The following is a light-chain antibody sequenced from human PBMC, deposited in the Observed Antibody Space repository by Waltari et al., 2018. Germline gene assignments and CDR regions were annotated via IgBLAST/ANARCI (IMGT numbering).Light chain of an antibody. CDR2: EVS. CDR1: RRDVRSYTP. V-gene: IGLV2-23*02. Sequence: QYALTQPASVSGSPGPSITISCTVTRRDVRSYTPFSCYPQQQGKAPKHMIYEVSKRPSGVSNRFSGSKSGNTASLTISGLQAEDEADYYCCSYAGSSTLGVFGGGTKLTVL. J-gene: IGLJ3*02. CDR3: CSYAGSSTLGV.